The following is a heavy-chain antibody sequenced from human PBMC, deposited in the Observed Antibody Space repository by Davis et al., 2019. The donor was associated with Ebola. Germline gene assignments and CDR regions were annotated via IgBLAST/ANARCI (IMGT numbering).Heavy chain of an antibody. CDR1: GFTFSDYY. CDR3: ARVAVIHGWFDP. J-gene: IGHJ5*02. CDR2: ISSSSSYI. D-gene: IGHD2-21*01. Sequence: GGSLRLSCAASGFTFSDYYMSWIRQAPGKGLEWVSSISSSSSYIYYADSVKGRFTISRDNAKNSLYLQMNRLRAEDTAVYYCARVAVIHGWFDPWGQGTLVTVSS. V-gene: IGHV3-11*06.